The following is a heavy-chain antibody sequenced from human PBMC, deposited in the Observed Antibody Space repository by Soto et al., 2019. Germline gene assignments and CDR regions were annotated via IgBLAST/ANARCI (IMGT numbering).Heavy chain of an antibody. V-gene: IGHV4-30-4*01. J-gene: IGHJ4*02. CDR1: GGSISSGDYY. CDR2: IYYSGST. D-gene: IGHD1-26*01. CDR3: ARVYGRGSYFLDY. Sequence: SETLSLTCTVSGGSISSGDYYWSWIRQPPGKGLEWIGYIYYSGSTYYNPSLKSRVTISVDTSKNSLYLQMNSLRAEDTAVYYCARVYGRGSYFLDYWGQGTLVTVSS.